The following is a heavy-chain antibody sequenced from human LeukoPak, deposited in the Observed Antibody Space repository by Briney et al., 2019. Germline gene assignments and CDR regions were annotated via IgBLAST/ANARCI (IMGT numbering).Heavy chain of an antibody. CDR2: ITGDGSSI. CDR1: GFTFTGYW. CDR3: ARDTGWYFDL. Sequence: QPGGSLRLSCAASGFTFTGYWMHWVRQPPGKGLVWVSRITGDGSSITYADSVKGRFTISRDNAKNTLYLQMISLRAEDTAVYYCARDTGWYFDLWGRGTLVTVSS. D-gene: IGHD4-17*01. V-gene: IGHV3-74*01. J-gene: IGHJ2*01.